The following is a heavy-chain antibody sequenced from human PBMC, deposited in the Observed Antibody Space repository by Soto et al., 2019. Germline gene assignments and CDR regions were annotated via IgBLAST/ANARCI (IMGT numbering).Heavy chain of an antibody. V-gene: IGHV4-31*03. D-gene: IGHD2-2*01. CDR2: TYYSGST. J-gene: IGHJ5*02. CDR1: GGSISSGGYY. CDR3: ARGYCSSTTCYIWDNWFDP. Sequence: SETLSLTCTVSGGSISSGGYYWSWIRQHPGKGLEWIGYTYYSGSTYYNPSLKSRVTISVDTSKNQFSLKLSSVTAADTAVYYCARGYCSSTTCYIWDNWFDPWGQGTLVTVSS.